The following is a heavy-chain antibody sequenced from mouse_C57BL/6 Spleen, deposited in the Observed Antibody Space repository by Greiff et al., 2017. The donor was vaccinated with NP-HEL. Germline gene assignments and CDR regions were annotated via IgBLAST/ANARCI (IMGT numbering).Heavy chain of an antibody. V-gene: IGHV1-52*01. CDR2: IDPSDSET. CDR1: GYTFTSYW. Sequence: QVQLQQPGAELVRPGSSVKLSCKASGYTFTSYWMHWVKQRPIQGLEWIGNIDPSDSETHYNQKFKDKATLTADKSSSTAYMQLSSLTSEDSAVYYCARGGNYDAMDYWGQGTSVTVSS. CDR3: ARGGNYDAMDY. J-gene: IGHJ4*01.